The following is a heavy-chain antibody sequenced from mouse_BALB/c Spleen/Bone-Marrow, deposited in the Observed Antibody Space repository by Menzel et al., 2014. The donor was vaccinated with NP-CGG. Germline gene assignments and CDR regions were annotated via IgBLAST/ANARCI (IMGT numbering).Heavy chain of an antibody. CDR2: IRLKSNNYAT. CDR1: GFTFSNYW. CDR3: TTGFAY. J-gene: IGHJ3*01. Sequence: EVMLVESGRGLVQPGGSMKLSCVASGFTFSNYWMNWVRQSPEKGLEWVAEIRLKSNNYATHYAESVKGRFTISRDDSKSSVYLQMNNLRAEDTGIYYCTTGFAYWGQGTLVTVSA. V-gene: IGHV6-6*02.